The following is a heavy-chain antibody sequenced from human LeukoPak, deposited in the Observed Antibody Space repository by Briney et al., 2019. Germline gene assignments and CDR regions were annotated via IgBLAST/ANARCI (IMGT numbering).Heavy chain of an antibody. CDR3: ARDGLWELCHDAFDI. V-gene: IGHV3-21*01. CDR1: GFTFSSYS. D-gene: IGHD1-26*01. J-gene: IGHJ3*02. Sequence: GGSLRLSCAASGFTFSSYSMNWVRQAPGKGLEWVSSISSSSSYIYYADSVKGRFTISRDNAKNSLYLQMNSLRAEDTAVYYCARDGLWELCHDAFDIWGQGTMVTVSS. CDR2: ISSSSSYI.